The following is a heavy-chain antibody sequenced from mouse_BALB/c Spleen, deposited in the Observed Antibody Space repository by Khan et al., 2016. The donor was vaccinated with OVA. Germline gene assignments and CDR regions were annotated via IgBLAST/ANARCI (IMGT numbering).Heavy chain of an antibody. V-gene: IGHV3-2*02. CDR1: GYSITTDYA. Sequence: VQLKESGPGLVKPSQSLSLTCTVTGYSITTDYAWNWIRQFPGNKLEWMGFICYSGNTKYNPSLKSRISITRDTSKNQFFLQLKSVTTEDTARYYCARVYGGDFDYWGQGTTLTVSS. J-gene: IGHJ2*01. CDR2: ICYSGNT. CDR3: ARVYGGDFDY. D-gene: IGHD1-1*01.